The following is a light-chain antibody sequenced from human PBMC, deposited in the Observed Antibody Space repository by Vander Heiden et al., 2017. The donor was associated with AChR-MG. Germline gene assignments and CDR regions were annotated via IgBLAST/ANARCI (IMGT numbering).Light chain of an antibody. CDR3: NSDTSSSTLV. Sequence: QPALTQPPSVSAAPGHSTTIPCTGTRSDVGGYNYVSWYQQHPGKAPKLMIYYGSYRPSGVSNRFSGSKSGNTASLTTSGLQAEDEADYYCNSDTSSSTLVFGGGTKLTVL. CDR1: RSDVGGYNY. V-gene: IGLV2-14*01. J-gene: IGLJ2*01. CDR2: YGS.